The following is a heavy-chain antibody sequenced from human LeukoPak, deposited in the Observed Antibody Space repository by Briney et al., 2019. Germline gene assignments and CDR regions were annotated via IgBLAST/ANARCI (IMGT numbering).Heavy chain of an antibody. Sequence: GGSLRLSCAASGFTFSTYAMTWVRQAPGKGLEWVSTISGSGDYTYYADSVKGRFTISRDNSKNTLYLQMNSLRAEDTAVYYCASFIGDYYDDSHRNNDYWGQGTLVTVSS. CDR2: ISGSGDYT. V-gene: IGHV3-23*01. CDR3: ASFIGDYYDDSHRNNDY. D-gene: IGHD3-22*01. CDR1: GFTFSTYA. J-gene: IGHJ4*02.